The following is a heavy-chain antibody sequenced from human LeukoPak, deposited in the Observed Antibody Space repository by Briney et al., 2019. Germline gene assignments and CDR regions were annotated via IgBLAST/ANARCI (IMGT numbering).Heavy chain of an antibody. CDR1: GFTVSGNY. CDR3: AKHTEAARRNYYYYYGMDV. Sequence: GGSLRLSCAASGFTVSGNYMSWVRRAPGKGLEWVSAISGSGGSTYYADSVKGRFTISRDNSKNTLYLQMNSLRAEDTAVYYCAKHTEAARRNYYYYYGMDVWGQGTTVTVSS. D-gene: IGHD6-6*01. CDR2: ISGSGGST. V-gene: IGHV3-23*01. J-gene: IGHJ6*02.